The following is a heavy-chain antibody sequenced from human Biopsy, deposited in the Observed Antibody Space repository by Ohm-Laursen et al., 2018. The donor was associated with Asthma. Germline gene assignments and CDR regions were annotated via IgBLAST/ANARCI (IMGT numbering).Heavy chain of an antibody. V-gene: IGHV1-69*13. CDR3: ARKAGSCISRTCYSLDF. J-gene: IGHJ4*02. CDR2: INSVFGAT. D-gene: IGHD2-2*01. Sequence: SVKVSCKSLGGTFNTYVIGWVRQAPGQGLEWVGGINSVFGATTYPQKFQDRVTITADDSTSTVYMELSSLRSEDTAVYYCARKAGSCISRTCYSLDFWGQGTLVTVSS. CDR1: GGTFNTYV.